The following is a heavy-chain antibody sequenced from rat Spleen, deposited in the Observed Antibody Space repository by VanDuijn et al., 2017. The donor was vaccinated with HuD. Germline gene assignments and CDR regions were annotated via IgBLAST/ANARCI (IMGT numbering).Heavy chain of an antibody. J-gene: IGHJ4*01. D-gene: IGHD1-10*01. CDR3: ARYLTTTGVMDA. V-gene: IGHV2-6*01. CDR2: ISSGGST. Sequence: QVQLKESGPGLVQPSQTLSLTCTVSGFSLISYAVNWIRQPPGKGLEWLAAISSGGSTYYNSALKSRLSISRDTSKSQVFLKMNSLQTEDTAMYFCARYLTTTGVMDAWGQGASVTVSS. CDR1: GFSLISYA.